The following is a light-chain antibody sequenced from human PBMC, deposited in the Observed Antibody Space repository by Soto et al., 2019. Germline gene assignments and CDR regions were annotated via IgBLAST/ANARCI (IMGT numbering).Light chain of an antibody. J-gene: IGKJ1*01. CDR3: QHYNSLWT. CDR2: DAS. V-gene: IGKV1-5*01. CDR1: QSISSW. Sequence: DIQMTQSPSTLSASVGDRVTITCRASQSISSWLAWYQQKPGKAPKLLIYDASSFESGVPSRFSGSGSGTEFPLTISSLQPDDFATYYCQHYNSLWTFGQGTKVEIK.